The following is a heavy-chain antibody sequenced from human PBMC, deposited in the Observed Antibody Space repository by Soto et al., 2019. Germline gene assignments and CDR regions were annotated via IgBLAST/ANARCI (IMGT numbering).Heavy chain of an antibody. CDR2: ISDSGATT. Sequence: PVGSLRLSCAASGFPFGENAMSWVRQAPGKGLECVSGISDSGATTYYADSVRGRFTISRDNSKNTLYLQMKSLRAEDSASYYCAKEDTSSGSLDYWGQGALVTVSS. D-gene: IGHD6-19*01. CDR1: GFPFGENA. CDR3: AKEDTSSGSLDY. V-gene: IGHV3-23*01. J-gene: IGHJ4*02.